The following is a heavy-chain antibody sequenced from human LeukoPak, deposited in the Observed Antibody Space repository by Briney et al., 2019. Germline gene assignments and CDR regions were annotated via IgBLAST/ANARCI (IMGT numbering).Heavy chain of an antibody. CDR2: ISGSGGST. Sequence: GGSVRLSCAASGFTFSSYAMSWVRQAPGKGLEWVSAISGSGGSTYYADSVKGRFTISRDNSKSTLYLQMNSLRAEDTAVYYRAKAFSNYDFWSGYSASYYYYYMDVWGKGTTVTVSS. J-gene: IGHJ6*03. D-gene: IGHD3-3*01. CDR3: AKAFSNYDFWSGYSASYYYYYMDV. CDR1: GFTFSSYA. V-gene: IGHV3-23*01.